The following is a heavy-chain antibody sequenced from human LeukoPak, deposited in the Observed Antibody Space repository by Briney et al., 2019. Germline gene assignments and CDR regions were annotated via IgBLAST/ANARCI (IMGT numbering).Heavy chain of an antibody. V-gene: IGHV3-21*01. CDR2: ISSSSSYI. Sequence: GGSLRLSCAASGFTFSSYSMNWVRQAPGKGLGWVSSISSSSSYIYYADSVKGRFTISRDNAKNSLYLQMNSLRAEDTAVYYCAQGDDYSNLYFDYWGQGTLVTVSS. J-gene: IGHJ4*02. CDR3: AQGDDYSNLYFDY. D-gene: IGHD4-4*01. CDR1: GFTFSSYS.